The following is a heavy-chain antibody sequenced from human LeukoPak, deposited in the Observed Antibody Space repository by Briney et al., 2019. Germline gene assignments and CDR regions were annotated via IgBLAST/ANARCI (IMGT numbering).Heavy chain of an antibody. V-gene: IGHV4-34*01. CDR1: GGSFSGYY. Sequence: SETLSLTCAVYGGSFSGYYWSWIRQPPGKGLEWIGEINYSGGTNYNPSLKSRVTISVDTSKNQFSLKLSSVTAADTAVYYCARDPLWFGELLSPLDYWGQGTLVTVSS. J-gene: IGHJ4*02. D-gene: IGHD3-10*01. CDR2: INYSGGT. CDR3: ARDPLWFGELLSPLDY.